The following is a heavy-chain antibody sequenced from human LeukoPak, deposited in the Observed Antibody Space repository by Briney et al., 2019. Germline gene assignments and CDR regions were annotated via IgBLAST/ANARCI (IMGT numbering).Heavy chain of an antibody. Sequence: ASVKVSCKSSGYTFISYAMHWVRQAPGQRLEWMGWMNAGNGNTKYSQKFQGRVTITRDTSVSTAYMELSSLKSEDMAVYYCAREGSMVRGVGIFGFDYWGQGTLVTVSS. J-gene: IGHJ4*02. CDR3: AREGSMVRGVGIFGFDY. CDR1: GYTFISYA. V-gene: IGHV1-3*03. CDR2: MNAGNGNT. D-gene: IGHD3-10*01.